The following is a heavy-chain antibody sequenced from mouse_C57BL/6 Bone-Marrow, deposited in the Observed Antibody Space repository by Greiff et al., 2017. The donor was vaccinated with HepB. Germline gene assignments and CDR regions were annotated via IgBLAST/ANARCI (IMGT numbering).Heavy chain of an antibody. CDR2: INPNYGTT. V-gene: IGHV1-39*01. CDR1: GYSFTDYN. D-gene: IGHD2-1*01. CDR3: ARYNYGNYHWYFDV. Sequence: VHVKQSGPELVKPGASVKISCKASGYSFTDYNMNWVKQSNGKSLEWIGVINPNYGTTSYNQKFKGKATLTVDQSSSTAYMQLNSLTSEDSAVYYCARYNYGNYHWYFDVWGTGTTVTVSS. J-gene: IGHJ1*03.